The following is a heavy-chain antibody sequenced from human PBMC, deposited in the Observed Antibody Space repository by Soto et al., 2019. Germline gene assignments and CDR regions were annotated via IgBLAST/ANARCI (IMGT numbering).Heavy chain of an antibody. CDR2: ISSSSSYI. J-gene: IGHJ3*02. Sequence: GESLKISCAASGFTFSSYSMNWVRQAPGKGLEWVSSISSSSSYIYYADSVKGRFTISRDNAKNSLYLQMNSLRAEDTAVYYCARDLPKSIAAAGPDAFDIWGQGTMVTVSS. D-gene: IGHD6-13*01. CDR1: GFTFSSYS. CDR3: ARDLPKSIAAAGPDAFDI. V-gene: IGHV3-21*01.